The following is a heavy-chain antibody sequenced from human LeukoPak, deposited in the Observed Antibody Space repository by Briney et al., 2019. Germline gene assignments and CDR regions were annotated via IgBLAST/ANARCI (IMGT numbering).Heavy chain of an antibody. V-gene: IGHV3-33*03. Sequence: PGGSLRLSCAASGFSFDNYGMHWVRQAPGERLEWVAVIWYDATNDYCADSVKGRFTISRDNSKNTLYLQMDSLRAEDTAVYYCATGYYFGSGSYGYLDYWGQGTLVTVSS. J-gene: IGHJ4*02. CDR2: IWYDATND. CDR3: ATGYYFGSGSYGYLDY. CDR1: GFSFDNYG. D-gene: IGHD3-10*01.